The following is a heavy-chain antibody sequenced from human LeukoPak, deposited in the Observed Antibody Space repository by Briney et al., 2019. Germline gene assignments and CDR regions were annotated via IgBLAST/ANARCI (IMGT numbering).Heavy chain of an antibody. CDR3: ARDRYYYDSSGYHLPYYFDY. J-gene: IGHJ4*02. V-gene: IGHV4-61*02. D-gene: IGHD3-22*01. CDR1: GGSISSGSYY. Sequence: PSETLSLTCTVSGGSISSGSYYWSWIRQPAGKGLEWIGRIYTSGSTNYNPSLKSRVTISVDTSKNQFSLKLSSVTAADTAVYYCARDRYYYDSSGYHLPYYFDYWGQGTLVTVS. CDR2: IYTSGST.